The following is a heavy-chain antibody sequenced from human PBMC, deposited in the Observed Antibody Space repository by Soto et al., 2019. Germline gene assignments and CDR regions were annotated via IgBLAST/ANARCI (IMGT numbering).Heavy chain of an antibody. J-gene: IGHJ5*02. V-gene: IGHV3-74*01. CDR3: ARESSCVGTACYTEEVFGP. D-gene: IGHD2-2*02. CDR2: INMDGISA. CDR1: GFTLRDFW. Sequence: GGSLRLSCAASGFTLRDFWMHWFRQSPGKXRVWVSRINMDGISASYADSVKGRFTISRDNAKSTLSLQMNSLRVEDTAVYYCARESSCVGTACYTEEVFGPWGQGALVTVSS.